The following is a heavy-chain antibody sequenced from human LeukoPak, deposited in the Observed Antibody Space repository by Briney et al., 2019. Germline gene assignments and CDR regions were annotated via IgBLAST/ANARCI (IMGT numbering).Heavy chain of an antibody. CDR1: GGSISSYY. CDR2: IYTSGST. V-gene: IGHV4-4*07. D-gene: IGHD6-13*01. Sequence: KPSATLSLTCTVSGGSISSYYWSWIRQPAGKGLEWIGRIYTSGSTNYNPSLKSRVTMSVDTSKNQFSLKLSSVTAADTAVYYCARDLTRSHGSSWYDFYWFDPWGQGTLVTVSS. CDR3: ARDLTRSHGSSWYDFYWFDP. J-gene: IGHJ5*02.